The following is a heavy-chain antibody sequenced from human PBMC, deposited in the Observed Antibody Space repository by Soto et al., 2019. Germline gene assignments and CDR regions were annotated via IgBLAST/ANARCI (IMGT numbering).Heavy chain of an antibody. D-gene: IGHD5-12*01. J-gene: IGHJ4*02. CDR3: ARDIYSVYDCGL. V-gene: IGHV4-30-4*01. CDR1: GASVPGGSSY. CDR2: IPSRGRP. Sequence: QVQLRESGPGLVKPSQTLSLTCSVPGASVPGGSSYWSGGRQPPGKCLEWIGYIPSRGRPFYNPSLTSRGTISADTSTNQLCLQLTSVTAADTAVYYCARDIYSVYDCGLWGQGTLVTVSS.